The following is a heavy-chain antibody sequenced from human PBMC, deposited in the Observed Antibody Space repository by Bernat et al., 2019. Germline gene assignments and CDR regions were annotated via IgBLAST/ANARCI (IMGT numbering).Heavy chain of an antibody. V-gene: IGHV4-4*07. CDR1: GDSINYYY. J-gene: IGHJ4*02. CDR3: ARLYSENWSEYYCDY. CDR2: IYASGST. Sequence: QVQLQESGPGLLKPSETLSLTCTVSGDSINYYYWSWIRQPAGKGLEWIGRIYASGSTNYNPSLRSRVTMSIDTSNNQFSLNIWTVTATDTAVYYCARLYSENWSEYYCDYWGQGILVTVSP. D-gene: IGHD1-1*01.